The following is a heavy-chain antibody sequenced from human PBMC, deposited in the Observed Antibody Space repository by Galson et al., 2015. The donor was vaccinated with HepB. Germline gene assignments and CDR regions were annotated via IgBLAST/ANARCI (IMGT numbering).Heavy chain of an antibody. V-gene: IGHV1-2*06. CDR3: ARDLDYGGVYGSTWYFDY. Sequence: SVKVSCKASGYTFTGYHIHWVRQAPGQGLEWMGHVDPNNGVTNYAQKFHGRITVTRDTSINTVYQELNSLISDDTAVYYCARDLDYGGVYGSTWYFDYWGQGTLVTVSS. D-gene: IGHD4-23*01. CDR2: VDPNNGVT. CDR1: GYTFTGYH. J-gene: IGHJ4*02.